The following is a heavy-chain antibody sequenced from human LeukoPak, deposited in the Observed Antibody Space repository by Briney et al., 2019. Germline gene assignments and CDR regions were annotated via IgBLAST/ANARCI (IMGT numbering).Heavy chain of an antibody. J-gene: IGHJ6*02. CDR2: ISSSSSYI. Sequence: GGSLRLSCAASGFTFSSYSMNWVRQAPGKGLEWVSSISSSSSYIYYADSVKGRFTISRDNAKNSLYPQMNSLRAEDTAVYYCARVQGDYYGMDVWGQGTTVTVSS. CDR3: ARVQGDYYGMDV. D-gene: IGHD3-16*01. V-gene: IGHV3-21*01. CDR1: GFTFSSYS.